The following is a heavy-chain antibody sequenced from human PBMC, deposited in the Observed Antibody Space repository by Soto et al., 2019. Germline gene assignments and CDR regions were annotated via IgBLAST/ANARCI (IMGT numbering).Heavy chain of an antibody. CDR2: MRSKSYSGTI. D-gene: IGHD5-12*01. CDR1: GFTFGDYA. Sequence: EVQLVDSGGGLEEPGRSLRLSCTGSGFTFGDYAMSWFRQAPGKGLEWVGLMRSKSYSGTIEYAASVKGRFTISRDDSNSIAYLQMSSLKIEDTAVYYCSGFSGGDLNHYGMDVWGQGTTVTVPS. CDR3: SGFSGGDLNHYGMDV. J-gene: IGHJ6*02. V-gene: IGHV3-49*03.